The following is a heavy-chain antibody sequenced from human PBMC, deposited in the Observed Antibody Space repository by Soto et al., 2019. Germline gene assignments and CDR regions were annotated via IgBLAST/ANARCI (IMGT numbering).Heavy chain of an antibody. D-gene: IGHD3-22*01. CDR1: GFTVSPYG. V-gene: IGHV3-23*01. CDR2: ISDGGGRT. Sequence: GSRRRSCAASGFTVSPYGMSWGRQDLGKGLEWVSTISDGGGRTYYAASVKGRFTISRDNSKNTLFLLINSLRAEDTAVYYCAREGEDYYSSGYYTAWGQGTLVTVSS. CDR3: AREGEDYYSSGYYTA. J-gene: IGHJ5*02.